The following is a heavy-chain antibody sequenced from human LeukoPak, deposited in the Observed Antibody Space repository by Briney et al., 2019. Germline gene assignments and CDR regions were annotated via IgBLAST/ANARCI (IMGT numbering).Heavy chain of an antibody. D-gene: IGHD2-15*01. V-gene: IGHV1-2*02. CDR1: GYTFTGYY. CDR2: INPDSGGT. J-gene: IGHJ4*02. Sequence: ASVKVSCKASGYTFTGYYMHWVRQAPGQGLEWMGWINPDSGGTNYAQKFQGRVTMTRDTSISTAYMELSRLRSDDTAVYYCARDYCSGGGCSVFDYWGQGTLVTVSS. CDR3: ARDYCSGGGCSVFDY.